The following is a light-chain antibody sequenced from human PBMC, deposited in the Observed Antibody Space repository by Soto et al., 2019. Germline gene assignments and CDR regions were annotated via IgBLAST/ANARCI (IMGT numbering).Light chain of an antibody. Sequence: IVMTQSPDSLAVSLGERATINCKSSQSVLYSSNNRNYLAWYRQKPGQPPKLLIYWASIREFGVPDRISGSGSGTDFTLTISSLQAEDGAIYYCQQYYSTPPYTFGQGTKLEIK. J-gene: IGKJ2*01. CDR2: WAS. CDR1: QSVLYSSNNRNY. V-gene: IGKV4-1*01. CDR3: QQYYSTPPYT.